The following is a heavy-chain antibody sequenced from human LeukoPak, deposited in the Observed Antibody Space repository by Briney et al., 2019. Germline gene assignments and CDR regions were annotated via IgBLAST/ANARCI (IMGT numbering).Heavy chain of an antibody. J-gene: IGHJ4*02. CDR1: GFTLGNFA. Sequence: GGSLRLSCAASGFTLGNFAMSWVRQAPGTGLEWVSAIGTGGDSFYADSVKGRFTISRDISKNTLFLHVSGLRAEDTAVYYCAKRAAGSKNFDFWGQGTLVTVSS. CDR3: AKRAAGSKNFDF. CDR2: IGTGGDS. D-gene: IGHD6-13*01. V-gene: IGHV3-23*01.